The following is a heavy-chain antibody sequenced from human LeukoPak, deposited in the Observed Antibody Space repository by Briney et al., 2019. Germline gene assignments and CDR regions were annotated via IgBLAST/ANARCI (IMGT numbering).Heavy chain of an antibody. CDR2: ISSSSNTK. Sequence: GGSLRLSCAASGFTFGTYSMNWVRQAPGKGLEWVSYISSSSNTKYYADSVKGRFTISRDNAKNSLYLQMNSLRDEDTAVYYCAIDPAHYCVLDYWGQGTLVTVSS. D-gene: IGHD3-10*02. CDR1: GFTFGTYS. V-gene: IGHV3-48*02. J-gene: IGHJ4*02. CDR3: AIDPAHYCVLDY.